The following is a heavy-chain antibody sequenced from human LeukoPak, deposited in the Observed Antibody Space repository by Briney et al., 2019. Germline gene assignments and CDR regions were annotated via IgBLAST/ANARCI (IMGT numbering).Heavy chain of an antibody. CDR3: AREIRYCSSTSCYGGYGMDV. CDR1: GYSISSGYY. V-gene: IGHV4-38-2*01. J-gene: IGHJ6*04. CDR2: IYHSGST. D-gene: IGHD2-2*01. Sequence: SETLSLTCAVSGYSISSGYYWGWIRQPPGKGLEWIGSIYHSGSTYYNPSLKSRVTISVDTSKNQFSLNPSSVTAADTAVYYCAREIRYCSSTSCYGGYGMDVWGKGTTVTVSS.